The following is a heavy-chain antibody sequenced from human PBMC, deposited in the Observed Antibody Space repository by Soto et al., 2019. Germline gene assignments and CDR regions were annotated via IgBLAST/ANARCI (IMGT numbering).Heavy chain of an antibody. CDR3: ARGDSTDCSNGVCSFFYNHDMDV. D-gene: IGHD2-8*01. J-gene: IGHJ6*02. CDR2: INPKSGGT. V-gene: IGHV1-2*04. CDR1: GYSFTDYD. Sequence: VSVKVSCKASGYSFTDYDIDWVLQAPGQGLEWLGVINPKSGGTSTAQKFQGWVTMTTDTSISTASMELTRLTSDDTAIYYCARGDSTDCSNGVCSFFYNHDMDVWGQGTTVTVSS.